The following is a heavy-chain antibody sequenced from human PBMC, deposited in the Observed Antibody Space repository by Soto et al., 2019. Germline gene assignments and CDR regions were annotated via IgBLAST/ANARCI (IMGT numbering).Heavy chain of an antibody. J-gene: IGHJ4*02. D-gene: IGHD5-12*01. CDR1: GGSLSGYY. CDR2: IKDGGRT. V-gene: IGHV4-34*01. CDR3: ARGQEGVVATH. Sequence: QVQLQQWGAGLLKPSETLSLNCAVNGGSLSGYYWSWIRQPPGKGLEWIGEIKDGGRTNYSPSLKTRATISXVTSNNQFSLRLYSVTAADTGVYCCARGQEGVVATHWDQGTLVTVSS.